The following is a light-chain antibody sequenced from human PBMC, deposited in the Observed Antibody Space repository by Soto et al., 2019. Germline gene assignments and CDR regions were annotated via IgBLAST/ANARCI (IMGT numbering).Light chain of an antibody. CDR3: QQYNSTPLT. V-gene: IGKV1-5*03. CDR1: QSIDNW. J-gene: IGKJ4*01. CDR2: KAS. Sequence: DIQMTQSPSTLSASVGDRVTITCRASQSIDNWLAWYQQKPGKAPKLLIYKASSLESGVPSRFSGSGYGTEFTLTISSLQTEDFATYYCQQYNSTPLTFGGGTKVEIK.